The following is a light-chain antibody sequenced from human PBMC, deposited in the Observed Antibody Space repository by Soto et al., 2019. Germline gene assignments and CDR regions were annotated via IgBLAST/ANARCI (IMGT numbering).Light chain of an antibody. J-gene: IGLJ1*01. CDR2: SNN. CDR1: SSNIGSNT. Sequence: QSVLTQPPSASGTPGQRVTISCSGSSSNIGSNTVNWYQQLPGTAPKLLIYSNNQRPSGVPDRFSGSKSGTSASLAISGLQSEYEAYYYCASWDDRLNGDVFGTGTQVTVL. CDR3: ASWDDRLNGDV. V-gene: IGLV1-44*01.